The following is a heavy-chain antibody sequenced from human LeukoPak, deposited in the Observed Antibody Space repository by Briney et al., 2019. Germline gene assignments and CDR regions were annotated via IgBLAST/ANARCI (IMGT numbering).Heavy chain of an antibody. V-gene: IGHV1-46*01. Sequence: GASVKVSCKASGYTFTSYYMHWVRQAPGQGLEWMGIINPSGGSTSYAQKFQGRVTMTRDMSTSTVYMELSSLRSEDTVVYYCARDHSGSYYGVTNGKIHFDYWGQGTLVTVSS. J-gene: IGHJ4*02. CDR1: GYTFTSYY. CDR2: INPSGGST. CDR3: ARDHSGSYYGVTNGKIHFDY. D-gene: IGHD1-26*01.